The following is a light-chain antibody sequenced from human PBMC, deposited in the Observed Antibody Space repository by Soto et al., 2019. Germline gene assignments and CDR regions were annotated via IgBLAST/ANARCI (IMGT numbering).Light chain of an antibody. CDR3: QQAKSFPLT. CDR2: TTS. Sequence: DIQMTQSPSSVSASVGDRVTITCRASQGINNWLAWYQQKPGKAPKLLIYTTSSLQSGVPSRFSGSGSGTDFTLTISSLQPEDSATYFCQQAKSFPLTVGGGTKVEIK. V-gene: IGKV1D-12*01. J-gene: IGKJ4*01. CDR1: QGINNW.